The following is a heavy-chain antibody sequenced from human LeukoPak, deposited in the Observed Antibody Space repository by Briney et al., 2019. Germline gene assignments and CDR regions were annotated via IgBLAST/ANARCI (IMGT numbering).Heavy chain of an antibody. V-gene: IGHV3-53*01. CDR2: IYSSGSA. CDR3: ARADNWVSFDY. J-gene: IGHJ4*02. Sequence: GGSLRLSCVGSGFTFRSHAMSWVRQAPGKGLEWVSVIYSSGSASYADSVKGRFTISRDNSKNTLYLQMNSLRAEDTAVYYCARADNWVSFDYWGQGTLVTVSS. D-gene: IGHD1-20*01. CDR1: GFTFRSHA.